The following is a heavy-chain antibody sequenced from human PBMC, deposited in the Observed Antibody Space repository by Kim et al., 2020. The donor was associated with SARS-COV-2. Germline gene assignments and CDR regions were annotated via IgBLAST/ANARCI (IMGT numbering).Heavy chain of an antibody. CDR2: IIPIFGTA. CDR1: GGTFSSYA. V-gene: IGHV1-69*13. CDR3: ARGSAGLPYYYDSSGYYC. D-gene: IGHD3-22*01. Sequence: SVKVSCKASGGTFSSYAISWVRQAPGQGLEWMGGIIPIFGTANYAQKFQGRVTITADESTSTAYMELSSLRSEDTAVYYCARGSAGLPYYYDSSGYYCWGQGTMVTVSS. J-gene: IGHJ3*01.